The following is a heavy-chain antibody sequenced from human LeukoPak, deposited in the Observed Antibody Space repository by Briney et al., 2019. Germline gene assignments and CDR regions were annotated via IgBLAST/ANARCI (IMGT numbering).Heavy chain of an antibody. CDR3: ARVRIAVAGKYYFDY. CDR1: GYTFTRYY. D-gene: IGHD6-19*01. V-gene: IGHV1-2*02. Sequence: ASVKVSCKASGYTFTRYYMHWVHQAPGQGLEWMGWINPNSGGTNYAQKFQGRVTMTRDTSIGTAYMELSRLRSDDTAVYYCARVRIAVAGKYYFDYWGQGTLVTVSS. CDR2: INPNSGGT. J-gene: IGHJ4*02.